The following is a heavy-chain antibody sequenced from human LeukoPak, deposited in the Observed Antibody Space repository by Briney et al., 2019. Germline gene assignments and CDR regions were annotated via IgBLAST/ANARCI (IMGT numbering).Heavy chain of an antibody. D-gene: IGHD1-14*01. CDR3: ASEYHGPFDP. Sequence: ASVKVSCKASGYTFTGYYMHWVRQAPGQGLEWMGWISAYNGNTNYAQKLQGRVTMTTDTSTSTAYMELRSLRSDDTAVYYCASEYHGPFDPWGQGTLVTVSS. V-gene: IGHV1-18*04. J-gene: IGHJ5*02. CDR2: ISAYNGNT. CDR1: GYTFTGYY.